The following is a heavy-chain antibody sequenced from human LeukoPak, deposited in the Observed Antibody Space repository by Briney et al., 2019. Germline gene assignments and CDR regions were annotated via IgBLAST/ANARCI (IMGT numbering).Heavy chain of an antibody. V-gene: IGHV3-30*03. CDR2: IVHDGNNK. D-gene: IGHD3-9*01. CDR1: GFTFNSYG. CDR3: VRDLDWGAYDY. Sequence: GRSLRLSCAASGFTFNSYGMHWVRQAPGKGLERVAVIVHDGNNKYYADSVKGRFTISRDNSKNTLHLQMNSLRIEDTAVYYCVRDLDWGAYDYWGQGTLVTVSS. J-gene: IGHJ4*02.